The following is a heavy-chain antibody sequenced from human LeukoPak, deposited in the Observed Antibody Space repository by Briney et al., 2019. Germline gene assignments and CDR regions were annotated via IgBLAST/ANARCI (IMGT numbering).Heavy chain of an antibody. D-gene: IGHD3-10*01. Sequence: PGGSLRLSCAASGFTFSIYGMHWVRQAPGKGLEWVSFIRYDGSDKYYADSVKGRFTISRDNSKNTLYLQMNSLRGEDTAIYHCAKDVGTVTRGVCYCGQGTLVTVLS. V-gene: IGHV3-30*02. CDR2: IRYDGSDK. CDR1: GFTFSIYG. CDR3: AKDVGTVTRGVCY. J-gene: IGHJ4*02.